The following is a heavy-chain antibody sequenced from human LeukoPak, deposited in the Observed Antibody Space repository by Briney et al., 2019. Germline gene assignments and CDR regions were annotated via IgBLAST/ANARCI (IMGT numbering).Heavy chain of an antibody. CDR2: ISYSGST. Sequence: PSETLSLTYTVSGVSISLYYWSWLRQPPGKGLEGIGYISYSGSTKNNPSLKSRVTISVDTSKNQFSLKLTSVTAADTAVYYCAKEGAESFPDAFDIWGQGTVITVSS. D-gene: IGHD3-10*01. V-gene: IGHV4-59*01. CDR3: AKEGAESFPDAFDI. J-gene: IGHJ3*02. CDR1: GVSISLYY.